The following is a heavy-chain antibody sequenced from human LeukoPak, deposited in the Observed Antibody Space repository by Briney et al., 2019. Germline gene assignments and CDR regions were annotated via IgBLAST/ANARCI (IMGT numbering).Heavy chain of an antibody. V-gene: IGHV3-9*01. Sequence: GRSLRLSCAASGFTFDDYAMHWVRQAPGKGLEWVSGISWNSGSIGYADSVKGRFTISRDNAKNSLYLQMNSLRAEDTALYYCAKGVLARDSSSWYYFDYWGQGTLVTVSS. CDR1: GFTFDDYA. J-gene: IGHJ4*02. D-gene: IGHD6-13*01. CDR3: AKGVLARDSSSWYYFDY. CDR2: ISWNSGSI.